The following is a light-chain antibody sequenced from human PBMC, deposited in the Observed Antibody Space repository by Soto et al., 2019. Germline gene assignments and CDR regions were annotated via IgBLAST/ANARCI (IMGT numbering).Light chain of an antibody. Sequence: DIVMTQSPDSLAVSLGERATINCKSSQSVLYSSNNKNYLAWYQYRPGQHPKLLIYWASTRESGVPDRFSGSGSGTDFTLTITSLQAEDVAVYYCQQYESTPPTFGQGTKLEIK. CDR2: WAS. J-gene: IGKJ2*01. CDR3: QQYESTPPT. V-gene: IGKV4-1*01. CDR1: QSVLYSSNNKNY.